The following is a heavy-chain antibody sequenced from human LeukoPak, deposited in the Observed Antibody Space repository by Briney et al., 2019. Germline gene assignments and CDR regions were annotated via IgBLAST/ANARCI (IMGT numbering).Heavy chain of an antibody. CDR3: AKVMKGSERLTMVRGVIIKTAGLYYMDV. J-gene: IGHJ6*03. V-gene: IGHV3-23*01. CDR2: ISASGGST. D-gene: IGHD3-10*01. Sequence: PGGSLRLSCVACLFTLSSYAMSWVRQAPGKGLEWVSSISASGGSTNYADSVKGRFTISRDNSKNKVYLQMNSLRAEDTAVYYCAKVMKGSERLTMVRGVIIKTAGLYYMDVWGKGTTVTVSS. CDR1: LFTLSSYA.